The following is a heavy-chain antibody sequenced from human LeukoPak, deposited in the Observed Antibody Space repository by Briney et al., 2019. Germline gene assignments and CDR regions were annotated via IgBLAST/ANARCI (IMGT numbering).Heavy chain of an antibody. V-gene: IGHV4-59*08. CDR2: ICFTGTT. Sequence: PSETLSLTCSVSGGSISGHYWTWIRQPPGKGLEWIGYICFTGTTNYYPSLQSRVTISLDTSKNQISLKLRSVTAADTAVYYCARGGSWYGDWGQGTLVTVSS. J-gene: IGHJ1*01. CDR1: GGSISGHY. D-gene: IGHD6-13*01. CDR3: ARGGSWYGD.